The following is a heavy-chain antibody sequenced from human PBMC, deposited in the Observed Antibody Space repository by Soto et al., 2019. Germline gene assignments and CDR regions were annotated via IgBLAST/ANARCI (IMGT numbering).Heavy chain of an antibody. CDR1: GFTFSNYA. V-gene: IGHV3-30-3*01. D-gene: IGHD4-17*01. CDR2: ISYDGSNK. Sequence: ESVGGVVQPGTSLRLSCVASGFTFSNYAMNWVRQAPGKGLEWVAVISYDGSNKYYADSVKGRITISRDNSRNTLYLQMNNLRAEDTAMYYCARDLGNNYGSFAYWGQGTLVTVSS. CDR3: ARDLGNNYGSFAY. J-gene: IGHJ4*02.